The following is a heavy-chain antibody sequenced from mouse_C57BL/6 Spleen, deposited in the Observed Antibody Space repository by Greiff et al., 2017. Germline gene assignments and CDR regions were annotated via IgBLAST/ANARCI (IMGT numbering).Heavy chain of an antibody. CDR1: GFTFSDYG. CDR2: ISNLAYSI. V-gene: IGHV5-15*01. J-gene: IGHJ4*01. CDR3: ARHENYAMDY. Sequence: EVMLVESGGGLVQPGGSLKLSCAASGFTFSDYGMAWVRQAPRKGPEWVAFISNLAYSIYYADTVTGRFTISRESAKNTLYLEMSSLRSEDTAMYYCARHENYAMDYWGQGTSVTVSS.